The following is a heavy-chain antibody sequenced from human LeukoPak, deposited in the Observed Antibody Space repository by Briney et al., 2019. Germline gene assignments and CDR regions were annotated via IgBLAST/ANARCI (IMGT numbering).Heavy chain of an antibody. V-gene: IGHV3-30*02. CDR1: GFTFRSFG. CDR3: AAHVLRFLEWLPPGY. D-gene: IGHD3-3*01. CDR2: IRYDGSNK. Sequence: GGSLRLSCAASGFTFRSFGMHWVRQAPGKGLEWVAFIRYDGSNKYYADSVKGRFTISRDNSKNTLYLQMNSLRAEDTAVYYCAAHVLRFLEWLPPGYWGQGTLVTVSS. J-gene: IGHJ4*02.